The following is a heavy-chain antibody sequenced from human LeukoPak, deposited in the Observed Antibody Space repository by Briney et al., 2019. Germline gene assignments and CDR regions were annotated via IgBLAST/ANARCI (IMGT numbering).Heavy chain of an antibody. D-gene: IGHD3-10*01. CDR3: ARQTTTLGETRAYYYYGVDV. CDR2: IYYSGST. V-gene: IGHV4-39*01. Sequence: SETLSLTCTVSGGSISSSSYYWGWIRQPPGKGLEWIGSIYYSGSTYYNPSLKSRVSISADTSKNQFSLKLSSVTAADTAVYYCARQTTTLGETRAYYYYGVDVWGQGTTVTVSS. J-gene: IGHJ6*02. CDR1: GGSISSSSYY.